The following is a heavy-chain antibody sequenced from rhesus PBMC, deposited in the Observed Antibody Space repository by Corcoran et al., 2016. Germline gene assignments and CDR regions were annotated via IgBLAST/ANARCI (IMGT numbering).Heavy chain of an antibody. CDR1: GFIFSSYG. Sequence: EVQLVESGGGLVQPGGSLRLSCAASGFIFSSYGMHWVRQAPGKGLEWVAVISYDGSKKYYAGSVKDRFTISRDNSKNMLYLQMNNLKLEDTAVYYCARPDSGSYYYGLDSWGQGVVVTVSS. D-gene: IGHD3-16*01. CDR3: ARPDSGSYYYGLDS. J-gene: IGHJ6*01. CDR2: ISYDGSKK. V-gene: IGHV3-54*02.